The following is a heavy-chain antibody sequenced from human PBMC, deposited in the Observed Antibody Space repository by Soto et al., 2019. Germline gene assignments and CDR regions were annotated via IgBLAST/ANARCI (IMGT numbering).Heavy chain of an antibody. CDR2: MSVSGSVI. V-gene: IGHV3-11*01. J-gene: IGHJ4*02. D-gene: IGHD6-25*01. CDR3: AREGALGAAAGG. CDR1: GFSFSDYY. Sequence: QVHLVESGGGLVKPGGSQTLSCAASGFSFSDYYMTWIRQAPGKGLEWLAYMSVSGSVIYYADSVKGRFTISRDTAKNTLYLQMNSLRDDDTAVYYCAREGALGAAAGGWGQGTLVTVSS.